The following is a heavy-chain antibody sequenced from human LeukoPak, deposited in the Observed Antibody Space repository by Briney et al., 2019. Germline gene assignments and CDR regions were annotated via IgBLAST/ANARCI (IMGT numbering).Heavy chain of an antibody. J-gene: IGHJ4*02. V-gene: IGHV3-15*07. CDR3: TTDEDYGDYFDY. CDR1: GFTFSNAW. CDR2: IKSKTDGGTT. Sequence: PGGSLSLSCAASGFTFSNAWMNWVRQAPGKGLEWVGRIKSKTDGGTTDYAAPVKGRFTISRDDSKNTLYLQMNSLKTEDTAVYYCTTDEDYGDYFDYWGQGTLVTVSS. D-gene: IGHD4-17*01.